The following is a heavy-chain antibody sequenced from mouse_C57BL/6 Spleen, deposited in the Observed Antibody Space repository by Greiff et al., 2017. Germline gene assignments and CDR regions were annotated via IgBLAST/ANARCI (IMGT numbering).Heavy chain of an antibody. J-gene: IGHJ1*03. CDR3: ARWDWDRYFDV. V-gene: IGHV1-80*01. Sequence: VKLVESGAELVKPGASVKISCKASGYAFSSYWMNWVKQRPGKGLEWIGQIYPGDGDTNYNGKFKGKATLTADKSSSTAYMQLSSLTSEDSAVYFCARWDWDRYFDVWGTGTTVTVSS. CDR1: GYAFSSYW. D-gene: IGHD4-1*01. CDR2: IYPGDGDT.